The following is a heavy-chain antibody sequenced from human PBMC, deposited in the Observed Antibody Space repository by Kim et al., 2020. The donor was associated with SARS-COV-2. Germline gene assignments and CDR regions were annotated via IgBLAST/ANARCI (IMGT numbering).Heavy chain of an antibody. Sequence: GGSLRLSCAASGFTFSSYAMSWVRQAPGKGLEWVSAISGSGGSTYYADSVKGRFTISRDNSKNTLYLQMNSLRAEDTAVYYCAKDGGYSSSPYWYFDLWGRGTLVTVSS. CDR1: GFTFSSYA. D-gene: IGHD6-13*01. CDR3: AKDGGYSSSPYWYFDL. J-gene: IGHJ2*01. V-gene: IGHV3-23*01. CDR2: ISGSGGST.